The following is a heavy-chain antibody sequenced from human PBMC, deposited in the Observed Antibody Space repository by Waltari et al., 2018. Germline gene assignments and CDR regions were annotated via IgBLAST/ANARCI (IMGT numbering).Heavy chain of an antibody. Sequence: QVQLQESGPGLVKPSQTLSLTCTVPGGSIRRGDYYWSWIRQHPGKGLEWIGYSHYSGGAYYNPSLKSLVTISVDTSKNQFSLKLSSVTAADTAVYYCARAQYSGYDYYFDYWGQGTLVTVSS. J-gene: IGHJ4*02. V-gene: IGHV4-31*01. CDR1: GGSIRRGDYY. D-gene: IGHD5-12*01. CDR2: SHYSGGA. CDR3: ARAQYSGYDYYFDY.